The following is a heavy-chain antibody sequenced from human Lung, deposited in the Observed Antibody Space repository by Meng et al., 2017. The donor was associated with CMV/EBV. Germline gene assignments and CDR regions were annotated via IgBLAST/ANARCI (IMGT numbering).Heavy chain of an antibody. J-gene: IGHJ4*02. D-gene: IGHD6-19*01. Sequence: GGSLRLSXAASGFNFRTYSMNWVRQAPGKGLEWVSSISSSSTYIYYADSVKGRFTISRDNAKNSLYLQMNSLRAEDTAVYYCARETGSSGWYGPGYWGQGTLVTVSS. CDR2: ISSSSTYI. V-gene: IGHV3-21*01. CDR1: GFNFRTYS. CDR3: ARETGSSGWYGPGY.